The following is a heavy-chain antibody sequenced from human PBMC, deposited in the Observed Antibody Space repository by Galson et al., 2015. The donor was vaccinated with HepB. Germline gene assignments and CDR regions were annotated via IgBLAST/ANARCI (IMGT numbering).Heavy chain of an antibody. V-gene: IGHV3-74*01. Sequence: LRLSCADSGLTFSNSWMHWVRQAPVKGLEWVSRINSDGTTIYADSVKGRFTISRDGAKNTLYLHMNSLRAEDTAVYYCARDGTRGAFDKWGQGTLVTVSS. J-gene: IGHJ4*02. D-gene: IGHD1-7*01. CDR3: ARDGTRGAFDK. CDR2: INSDGTT. CDR1: GLTFSNSW.